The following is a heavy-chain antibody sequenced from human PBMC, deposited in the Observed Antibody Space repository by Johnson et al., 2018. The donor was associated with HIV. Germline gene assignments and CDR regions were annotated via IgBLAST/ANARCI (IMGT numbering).Heavy chain of an antibody. CDR2: IRYDGSNK. J-gene: IGHJ3*02. CDR1: GFTFSSYG. D-gene: IGHD2-21*02. Sequence: QVQVLESGGGVVQPGGSLRLSCAASGFTFSSYGMHWVRQAPGKGLEWVAFIRYDGSNKYYADSVKGRFTISRDNSKNTLYLQMNSLRAEDTAVYYCAKTIVVVTADAFDIWGQGTMVTVSS. CDR3: AKTIVVVTADAFDI. V-gene: IGHV3-30*02.